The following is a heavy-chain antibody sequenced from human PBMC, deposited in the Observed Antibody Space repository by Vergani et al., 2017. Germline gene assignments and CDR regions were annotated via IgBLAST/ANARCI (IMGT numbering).Heavy chain of an antibody. D-gene: IGHD2-2*02. J-gene: IGHJ4*02. CDR1: GGSISSYY. CDR3: ARDSQWECCSSTSCYSEVSTGALFDS. CDR2: IYYSGST. V-gene: IGHV4-59*01. Sequence: QVQLQESGPGLVKPSETLSLTCTVSGGSISSYYWSWIRQPPGKGLEWIGYIYYSGSTNYNPSLKSRVTISVDTSKNQFSLKLSSVTAADTAVYYCARDSQWECCSSTSCYSEVSTGALFDSWGQGTLVTVSS.